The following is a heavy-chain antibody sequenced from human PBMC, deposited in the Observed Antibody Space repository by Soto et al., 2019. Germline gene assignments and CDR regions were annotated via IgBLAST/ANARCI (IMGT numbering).Heavy chain of an antibody. CDR2: ISYSGHT. Sequence: QVRLQESGPGLVKPSETLSLTCPVSGGSITSITNHYCSWIRQPPGKGLEWIGYISYSGHTSYNPSLKSRVILSVDTSKNQVSLNLASVTAADTAVYYCATQGFGTLHGLVDVWGQGTTVTVSS. V-gene: IGHV4-59*08. D-gene: IGHD1-7*01. CDR1: GGSITSITNHY. CDR3: ATQGFGTLHGLVDV. J-gene: IGHJ6*02.